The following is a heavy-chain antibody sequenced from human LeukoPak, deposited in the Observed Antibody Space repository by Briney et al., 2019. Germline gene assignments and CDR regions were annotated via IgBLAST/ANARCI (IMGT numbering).Heavy chain of an antibody. V-gene: IGHV1-2*02. CDR1: GYTFTGYY. CDR3: ARTGPVLDDFWSGYRETDYYYYGIDV. CDR2: INPNSGGT. D-gene: IGHD3-3*01. J-gene: IGHJ6*02. Sequence: VASVKVSCKASGYTFTGYYMHWVRQAPGQGLEWMGWINPNSGGTNYAQKFQGRVTMTRDTSISTAYMELSRLRSDDTAVYYCARTGPVLDDFWSGYRETDYYYYGIDVWGQGTTVTVSS.